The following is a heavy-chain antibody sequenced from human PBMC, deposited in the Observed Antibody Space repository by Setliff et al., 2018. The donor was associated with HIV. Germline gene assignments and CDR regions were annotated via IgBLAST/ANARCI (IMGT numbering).Heavy chain of an antibody. J-gene: IGHJ4*02. Sequence: WASVKVSCKASGYTFTVYYLHWLRQAPGQGLEWMGWMNPNSGGTNYAQKFQGRVTMTRDTSINTAFMELNSLRSDDTAVYYCARETAGGHWDEYWGQGTLVTVSS. CDR3: ARETAGGHWDEY. CDR1: GYTFTVYY. CDR2: MNPNSGGT. V-gene: IGHV1-2*02. D-gene: IGHD6-19*01.